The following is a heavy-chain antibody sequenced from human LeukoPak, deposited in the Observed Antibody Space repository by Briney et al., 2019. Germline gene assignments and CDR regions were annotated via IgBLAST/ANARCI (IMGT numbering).Heavy chain of an antibody. D-gene: IGHD6-6*01. J-gene: IGHJ4*02. CDR3: AKLPEAYSNSPLDY. CDR2: IQYDGSNK. V-gene: IGHV3-30*02. Sequence: HPGGSLRLSCVASGFTFSRYGMHWVRQAPVKGLEWVAFIQYDGSNKYYADSVKGRFTISRDNSKNTLYVEMNSLRAEDTAVYFCAKLPEAYSNSPLDYWGQGTLVTVSS. CDR1: GFTFSRYG.